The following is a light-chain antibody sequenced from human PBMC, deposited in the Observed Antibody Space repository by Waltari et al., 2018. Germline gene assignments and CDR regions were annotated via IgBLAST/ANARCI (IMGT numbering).Light chain of an antibody. J-gene: IGLJ1*01. Sequence: QSALTQPRSVSGSPGQSVTISCSGTASDVGGYDFVSWYQQYPGKAPNLIIFDVTKRPSGVPDRFSGSKSGNTASLTISRLQAEDEAGYYCCSYAGSYTYVFGSGTNVTVL. CDR2: DVT. CDR1: ASDVGGYDF. V-gene: IGLV2-11*01. CDR3: CSYAGSYTYV.